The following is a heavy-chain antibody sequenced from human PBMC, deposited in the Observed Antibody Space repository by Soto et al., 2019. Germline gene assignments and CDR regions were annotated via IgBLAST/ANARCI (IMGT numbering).Heavy chain of an antibody. V-gene: IGHV1-3*01. J-gene: IGHJ6*02. CDR3: AKDLKKDNYYYYGMDV. CDR2: INAGNGNT. CDR1: GYTFTSYA. Sequence: ASVKVSCKASGYTFTSYAMHWVRQAPGQRLEWMGWINAGNGNTKYSQKFQGRVTITRDTSASTAYMELSSLRSEDTAVYYCAKDLKKDNYYYYGMDVWGQGTTVTVSS.